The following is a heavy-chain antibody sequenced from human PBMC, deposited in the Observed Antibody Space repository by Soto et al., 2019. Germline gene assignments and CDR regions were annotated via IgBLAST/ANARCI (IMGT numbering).Heavy chain of an antibody. Sequence: ASVKVSCKASGYTFTSYAMHWVRQAPGQRLEWMGWINAGNGNTKYSQKFQGRVTITRDTSASTAYMELSSLRSEDTAVYYCARGLVVPAAMDYYYYYMDVWGKGTTVTAP. V-gene: IGHV1-3*01. CDR2: INAGNGNT. J-gene: IGHJ6*03. CDR1: GYTFTSYA. CDR3: ARGLVVPAAMDYYYYYMDV. D-gene: IGHD2-2*01.